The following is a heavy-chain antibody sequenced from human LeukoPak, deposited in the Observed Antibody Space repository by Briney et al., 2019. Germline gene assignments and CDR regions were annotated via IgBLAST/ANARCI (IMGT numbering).Heavy chain of an antibody. Sequence: GGCLRLSCAGPGFTFSSYAMSWVRQAPGQGLEWVSVISDSGDYTSYADSVRGRFTISRDNSRNTLYLQMISLRPEDTAVYYCAKDTSIGKYCTNGVCSPFDYWGQGTLVTVSS. D-gene: IGHD2-8*01. J-gene: IGHJ4*02. V-gene: IGHV3-23*01. CDR1: GFTFSSYA. CDR2: ISDSGDYT. CDR3: AKDTSIGKYCTNGVCSPFDY.